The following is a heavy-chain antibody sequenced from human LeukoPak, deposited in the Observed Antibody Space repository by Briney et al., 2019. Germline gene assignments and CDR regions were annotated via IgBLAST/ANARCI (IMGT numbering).Heavy chain of an antibody. Sequence: SETLSLTCAVYGGSFSGYYWSWIRQPPGKGLEWIGEINHSGSTNYNPSLKSRVTISVDTSKNQFSLKLSSVTAADTAVYYRARACGSYRYYFDYWGQGTLVTVSS. CDR3: ARACGSYRYYFDY. J-gene: IGHJ4*02. D-gene: IGHD1-26*01. CDR2: INHSGST. CDR1: GGSFSGYY. V-gene: IGHV4-34*01.